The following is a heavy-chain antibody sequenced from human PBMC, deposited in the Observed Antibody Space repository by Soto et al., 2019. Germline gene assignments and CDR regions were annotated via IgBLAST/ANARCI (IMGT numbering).Heavy chain of an antibody. Sequence: SETLSLTCTVSGGSISSGGYYWSWIRQHPGKGLEWIGYIYYSGSTYYNPSLKSRVTTSVDTSKNQFSLKLSSVTAADTAVYYCAREGPMRYYYYYGMDVWGQGTTVTVSS. V-gene: IGHV4-31*03. CDR3: AREGPMRYYYYYGMDV. J-gene: IGHJ6*02. CDR1: GGSISSGGYY. CDR2: IYYSGST.